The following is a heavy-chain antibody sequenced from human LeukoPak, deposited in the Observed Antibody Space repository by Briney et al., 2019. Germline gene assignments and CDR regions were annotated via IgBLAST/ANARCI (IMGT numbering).Heavy chain of an antibody. CDR1: GFTFSNYY. J-gene: IGHJ4*02. CDR2: IISSGSTI. V-gene: IGHV3-11*01. Sequence: GGSLRLSCAASGFTFSNYYMSWIRQAPGKGLEWVSSIISSGSTIYYGDSVEGRFTLSRDNEKNSLHLQMNGLIAEDTAVYYCARDRDSFDYWRRGTLVTVSS. CDR3: ARDRDSFDY.